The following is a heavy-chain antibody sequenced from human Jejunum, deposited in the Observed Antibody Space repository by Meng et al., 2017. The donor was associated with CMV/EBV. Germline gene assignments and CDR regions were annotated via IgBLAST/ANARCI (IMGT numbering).Heavy chain of an antibody. Sequence: EVQLVESGGGLIQPGGSRRLSCAASGFTVRNNYMSWVRQAPGKGLEWVSVMYSGGTTYYADSVKGRFTISRDNSKNTLYLQMNSLRAEDTAVYYCARDNLPGYGYSYDDYWGQGTLVTVAS. J-gene: IGHJ4*02. CDR3: ARDNLPGYGYSYDDY. CDR2: MYSGGTT. D-gene: IGHD5-18*01. CDR1: GFTVRNNY. V-gene: IGHV3-53*01.